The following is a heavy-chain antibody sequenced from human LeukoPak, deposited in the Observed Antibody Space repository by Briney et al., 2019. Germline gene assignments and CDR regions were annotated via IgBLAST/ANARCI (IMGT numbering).Heavy chain of an antibody. CDR2: IYYSGST. D-gene: IGHD6-13*01. CDR1: GGSFSGYY. Sequence: KSSETLSLTCAVYGGSFSGYYWSWIRQPPGKGLEWIGYIYYSGSTNYNPSLKSRVSISVDTSKNQFSLKLSSVTAADTAVYYCARFLPSSWYEVWGYFDYWGQGTLVTVSS. CDR3: ARFLPSSWYEVWGYFDY. V-gene: IGHV4-34*01. J-gene: IGHJ4*02.